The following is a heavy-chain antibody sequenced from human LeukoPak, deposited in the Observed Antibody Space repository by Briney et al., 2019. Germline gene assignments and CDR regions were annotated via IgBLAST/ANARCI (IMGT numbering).Heavy chain of an antibody. CDR1: GYSFTSYG. Sequence: ASVKVFYKASGYSFTSYGISWVRQAPGQGLEWMGRISVHTGNTNYAQKFQGRVTMTTDTSTSTAYMELRSLRSDDTAVYYCARVRSDYGDFGNYWGQGTLVTVSS. V-gene: IGHV1-18*04. CDR3: ARVRSDYGDFGNY. CDR2: ISVHTGNT. J-gene: IGHJ4*02. D-gene: IGHD4-17*01.